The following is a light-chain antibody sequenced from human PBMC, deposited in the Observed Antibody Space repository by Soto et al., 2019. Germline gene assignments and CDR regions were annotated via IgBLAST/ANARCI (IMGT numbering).Light chain of an antibody. V-gene: IGKV3-11*01. Sequence: EIPLTQSPATLSLSPWERATLSCGASQSVSSYLAWYQQKPDQAPRLLIYDASNRATGIPARFSGSGSGTDFTLTISSREPEDFAVYYCQQRSNWPITFGQGTRLEIK. CDR3: QQRSNWPIT. CDR2: DAS. J-gene: IGKJ5*01. CDR1: QSVSSY.